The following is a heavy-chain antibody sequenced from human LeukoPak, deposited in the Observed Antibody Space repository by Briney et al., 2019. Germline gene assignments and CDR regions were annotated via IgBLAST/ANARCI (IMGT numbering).Heavy chain of an antibody. J-gene: IGHJ1*01. CDR3: ARPREWLVPVQH. CDR2: ISSSSSYI. Sequence: PGGSLRLSCAASGFIFSSYNMNWVRQAPGKGLEWVSFISSSSSYIYYADSVKGRFTISRDNAKNSLYLQMNSLRAEDTAVYYCARPREWLVPVQHWGQGTLVTVSS. V-gene: IGHV3-21*01. CDR1: GFIFSSYN. D-gene: IGHD6-19*01.